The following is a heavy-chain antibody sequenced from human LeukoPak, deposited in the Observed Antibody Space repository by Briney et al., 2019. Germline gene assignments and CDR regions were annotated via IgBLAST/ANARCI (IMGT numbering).Heavy chain of an antibody. Sequence: GGSLRLSCAASGFTFSNYDMSWVRQAPGKGREWVSTVSHDYSTYYADSVKGRFTISRDNSKNTLYLQMNSLRAEDTAVYYCAKGLSGGVDYWGQGTLVTVSS. CDR1: GFTFSNYD. CDR2: VSHDYST. J-gene: IGHJ4*02. V-gene: IGHV3-23*01. D-gene: IGHD2-15*01. CDR3: AKGLSGGVDY.